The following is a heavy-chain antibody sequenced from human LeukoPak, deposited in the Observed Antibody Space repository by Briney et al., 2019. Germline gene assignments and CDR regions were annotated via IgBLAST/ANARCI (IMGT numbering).Heavy chain of an antibody. CDR1: GFTFSSYA. V-gene: IGHV3-23*01. J-gene: IGHJ1*01. CDR2: ISGSGGST. Sequence: PGGSLRLSCAASGFTFSSYAMSWVRQAPGKGLEWVSAISGSGGSTYYADSVKGRFTISRDNSKNTLYLQMNSLRAEDTAVYYCATTPNDYYDSSGYPPVGLQHWGQGTLVTVSS. CDR3: ATTPNDYYDSSGYPPVGLQH. D-gene: IGHD3-22*01.